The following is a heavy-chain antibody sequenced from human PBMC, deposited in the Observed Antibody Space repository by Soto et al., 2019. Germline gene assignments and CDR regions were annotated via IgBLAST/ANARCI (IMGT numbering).Heavy chain of an antibody. CDR1: GGSISSGGYY. CDR2: IYYSGIT. J-gene: IGHJ4*02. CDR3: ARSRDGYNYFDS. D-gene: IGHD5-12*01. Sequence: PSETLSLTCTVSGGSISSGGYYWSWIRQHPGKGLEWIGYIYYSGITYYNPSLKNRVTISVDTSKNQFSLKLSSVTAADTAVYYCARSRDGYNYFDSWGQGTHVTVSS. V-gene: IGHV4-31*03.